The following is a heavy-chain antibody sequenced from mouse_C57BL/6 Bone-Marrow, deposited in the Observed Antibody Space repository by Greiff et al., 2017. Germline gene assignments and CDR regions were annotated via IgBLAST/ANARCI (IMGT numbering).Heavy chain of an antibody. CDR3: TTPALGNAMDY. Sequence: VKLQQSGAELVRPGASVKLSCTASGFNIKDDYMHWVKQRPDQGLEWIGWIDPENGDTEYASKVKGKATITADTSSNTAYLQLSSLTSEDTAVYYCTTPALGNAMDYWGQGTSVTGSS. CDR2: IDPENGDT. D-gene: IGHD4-1*01. J-gene: IGHJ4*01. CDR1: GFNIKDDY. V-gene: IGHV14-4*01.